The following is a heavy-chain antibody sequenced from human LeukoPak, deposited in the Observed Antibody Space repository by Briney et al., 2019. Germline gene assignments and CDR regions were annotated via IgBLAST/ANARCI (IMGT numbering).Heavy chain of an antibody. D-gene: IGHD3-22*01. CDR1: GFTFSSYA. CDR3: AKHTPYYYDSSGYSIAGDAFDI. V-gene: IGHV3-23*01. Sequence: GGSLRLSCAASGFTFSSYAMSWVRQAPGKGLEWVSAISGGGGSTYYADSVTGRFTISRDNSKNTLYLQMNSLRAEDTAVYYCAKHTPYYYDSSGYSIAGDAFDIWGQGTMVTVYS. CDR2: ISGGGGST. J-gene: IGHJ3*02.